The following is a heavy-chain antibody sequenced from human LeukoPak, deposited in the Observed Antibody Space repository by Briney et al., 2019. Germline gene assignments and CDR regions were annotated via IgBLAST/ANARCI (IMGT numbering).Heavy chain of an antibody. D-gene: IGHD5-24*01. CDR2: ISPSGGST. V-gene: IGHV1-46*01. CDR3: ARDNSVRDEAWWFNP. CDR1: GYTFTVYW. Sequence: GASVKLSSKAFGYTFTVYWMHWVRQAPGQGPEWMGVISPSGGSTIYAQKFKGRVTLTRDMSTSTDYLELSSLRSEDTAVYYCARDNSVRDEAWWFNPWGQGTLVTVSS. J-gene: IGHJ5*02.